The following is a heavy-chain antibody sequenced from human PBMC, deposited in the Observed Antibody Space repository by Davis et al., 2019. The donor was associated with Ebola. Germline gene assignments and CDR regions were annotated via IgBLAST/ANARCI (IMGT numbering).Heavy chain of an antibody. Sequence: GESLKISCKASGYSFTSYWIVWVRQMPGKGLEWMGIIYPGDSDTRYGPSFQGQVTMSADKSINTAYLQWSSLKASDTAIYYCARTSGGFGESAFDFWGQGTMVTVSS. CDR2: IYPGDSDT. CDR1: GYSFTSYW. J-gene: IGHJ3*01. D-gene: IGHD3-10*01. V-gene: IGHV5-51*01. CDR3: ARTSGGFGESAFDF.